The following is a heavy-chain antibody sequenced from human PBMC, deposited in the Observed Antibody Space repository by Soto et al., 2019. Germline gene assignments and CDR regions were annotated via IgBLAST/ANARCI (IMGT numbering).Heavy chain of an antibody. V-gene: IGHV3-23*01. D-gene: IGHD6-19*01. Sequence: GGSLRLSCAASGFTFSSYAMSWVRQAPGKGLEWVSAISGSGGNTYYADSVKGRFTISRDNSKNTLYLQMNSLRAEDTAVYYCAKSWVPYSSGWNNPFGYCGQGTLVTVSS. CDR3: AKSWVPYSSGWNNPFGY. CDR2: ISGSGGNT. CDR1: GFTFSSYA. J-gene: IGHJ4*02.